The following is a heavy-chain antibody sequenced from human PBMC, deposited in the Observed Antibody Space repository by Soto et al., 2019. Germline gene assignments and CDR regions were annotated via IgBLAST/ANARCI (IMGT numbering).Heavy chain of an antibody. Sequence: SETLSLTCTVSGGSISSSSYYWGWIRQPPGKGLEWIGSIYYSGSTYHNPPLKIRVTISADTSKNQFALKLITVTAADTAVYYCSHPTEYYYYGMDVWGQGTTVTVSS. V-gene: IGHV4-39*01. CDR3: SHPTEYYYYGMDV. CDR2: IYYSGST. J-gene: IGHJ6*02. CDR1: GGSISSSSYY.